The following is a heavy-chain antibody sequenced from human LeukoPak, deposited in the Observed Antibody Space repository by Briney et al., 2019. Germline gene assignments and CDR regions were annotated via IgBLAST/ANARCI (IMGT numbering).Heavy chain of an antibody. J-gene: IGHJ4*02. CDR3: ARESHSDYYDSSGLDY. V-gene: IGHV3-23*01. D-gene: IGHD3-22*01. Sequence: GGTLRLSCAASGFTFSSYGMSWVRQAPGKGLEWVSAISGSGGSTYYADSVKGRFTISRDNSKNTLYLQMNSLRAEDTAVYYCARESHSDYYDSSGLDYWGQGTLVTVSS. CDR2: ISGSGGST. CDR1: GFTFSSYG.